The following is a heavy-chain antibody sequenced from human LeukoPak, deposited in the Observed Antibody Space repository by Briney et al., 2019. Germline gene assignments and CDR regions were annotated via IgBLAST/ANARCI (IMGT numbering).Heavy chain of an antibody. Sequence: GGSLRLSCAASGFTFSGYAMTWVRQGPGKGLECVSSISGRGDSTYYVDSVKGRFSISRDNSKNTVFLQMNTLRAEDTAVYYCAKRRDYDSTGYYFTPYYFDYWGQGTLVTVSS. V-gene: IGHV3-23*01. D-gene: IGHD3-22*01. J-gene: IGHJ4*02. CDR1: GFTFSGYA. CDR2: ISGRGDST. CDR3: AKRRDYDSTGYYFTPYYFDY.